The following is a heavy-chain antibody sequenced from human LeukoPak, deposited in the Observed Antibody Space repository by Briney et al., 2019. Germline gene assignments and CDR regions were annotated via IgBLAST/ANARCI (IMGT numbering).Heavy chain of an antibody. D-gene: IGHD5-24*01. V-gene: IGHV1-69*02. CDR3: ATGGGYNPPFDY. CDR2: IIPILGIA. Sequence: SVKVSCKASGGTFSSYTISWVRQAPGQGLEWMGRIIPILGIANYAQKFQGRVTITADKSTSTAYMELSSLRSEDTAVYYCATGGGYNPPFDYWGQGTLVAVSS. J-gene: IGHJ4*02. CDR1: GGTFSSYT.